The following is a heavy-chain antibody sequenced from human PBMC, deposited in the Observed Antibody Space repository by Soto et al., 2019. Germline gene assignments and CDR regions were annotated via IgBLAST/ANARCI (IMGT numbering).Heavy chain of an antibody. Sequence: QVQLQESGPGLVKPSQTLSLTCTVSGGSISSGDYYWSWIRQPPGKGLEWIGYIYYSGSTYYNPSLKSRVTISVDTSKNQFSLKLSSVTAADTAVYYCARGGSSWYWVNWFDPWGQGTLVTVSS. D-gene: IGHD6-13*01. J-gene: IGHJ5*02. CDR2: IYYSGST. CDR1: GGSISSGDYY. CDR3: ARGGSSWYWVNWFDP. V-gene: IGHV4-30-4*01.